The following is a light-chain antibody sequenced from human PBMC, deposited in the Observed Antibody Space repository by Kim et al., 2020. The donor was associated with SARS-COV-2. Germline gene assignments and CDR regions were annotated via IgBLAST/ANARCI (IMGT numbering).Light chain of an antibody. J-gene: IGKJ4*01. Sequence: EIVMTQSPAIQSLSPVESAILSCRASPSIGNDLAWYQQKPGQAPRLLIYGASTRATDIPTRFSGGGSETEFTLTISGLQSEDLAVYYCQQYHSRPCTFGEGTKVDIK. CDR2: GAS. V-gene: IGKV3-15*01. CDR3: QQYHSRPCT. CDR1: PSIGND.